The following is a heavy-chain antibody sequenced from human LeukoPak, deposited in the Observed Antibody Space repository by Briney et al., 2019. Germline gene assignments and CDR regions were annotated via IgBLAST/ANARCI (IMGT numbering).Heavy chain of an antibody. J-gene: IGHJ5*02. D-gene: IGHD2-15*01. CDR2: INPNSGNT. Sequence: GASVKVSCKASGYTFTGYYMHWVRQAPGQGLEWMGRINPNSGNTGYAQKFQGRVTMTRNTSISTAYMELSSLRSEDTAVYYCARGETYCSGGSRYGYWFDPWGQGTLVTVSS. CDR1: GYTFTGYY. CDR3: ARGETYCSGGSRYGYWFDP. V-gene: IGHV1-8*02.